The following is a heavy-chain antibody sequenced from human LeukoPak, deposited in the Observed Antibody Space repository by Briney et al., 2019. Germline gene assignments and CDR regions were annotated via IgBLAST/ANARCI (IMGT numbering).Heavy chain of an antibody. V-gene: IGHV3-48*02. CDR1: GFTFSSYS. Sequence: GGSLRLSCAASGFTFSSYSMNWVRQAPGKGLEWVSYISSSSSTIYYADSVKGRFTISRDNAKNSLYLQMNSLRDEDTAVYYCAKSQADYYDSSGYWGAGLYYYYYGMDVWGQGTTVTVSS. CDR3: AKSQADYYDSSGYWGAGLYYYYYGMDV. D-gene: IGHD3-22*01. CDR2: ISSSSSTI. J-gene: IGHJ6*02.